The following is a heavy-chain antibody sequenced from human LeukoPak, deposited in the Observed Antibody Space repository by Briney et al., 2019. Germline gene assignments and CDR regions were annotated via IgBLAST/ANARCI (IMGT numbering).Heavy chain of an antibody. CDR1: GFTFSSYE. CDR2: ISRTGNTM. D-gene: IGHD2-2*01. J-gene: IGHJ4*02. V-gene: IGHV3-48*03. CDR3: ARVGQPLRYYFDY. Sequence: GGSLRLSCAASGFTFSSYEMNWVRQAPGKGLEWVSYISRTGNTMYYADSVKGRFTISRDNAKNSLYLQMNSLRAEDTAVYYCARVGQPLRYYFDYWGQGTLVTVSS.